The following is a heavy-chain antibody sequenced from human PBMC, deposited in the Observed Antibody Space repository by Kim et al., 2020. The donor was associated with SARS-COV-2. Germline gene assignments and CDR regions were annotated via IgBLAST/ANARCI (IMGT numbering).Heavy chain of an antibody. J-gene: IGHJ6*03. V-gene: IGHV3-74*01. CDR2: INSDGSST. CDR1: GFTFSSYW. D-gene: IGHD2-2*01. Sequence: GGSLRLSCAASGFTFSSYWMHWVRQAPGKGLVWVSRINSDGSSTSYADSVKGRFTISRDNAKNTLYLQMNSLRAEDTAVYYCGGIEVVVPAAGDYYYYMDVWGKGTTVTVSS. CDR3: GGIEVVVPAAGDYYYYMDV.